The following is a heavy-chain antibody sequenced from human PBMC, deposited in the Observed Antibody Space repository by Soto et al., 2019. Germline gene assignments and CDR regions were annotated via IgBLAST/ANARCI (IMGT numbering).Heavy chain of an antibody. CDR3: TTRSVHSGYCSGGSCYGAFDI. V-gene: IGHV3-15*01. CDR2: IKSKTDGGTT. Sequence: EVQLVESGGGLVKPGGSLRLSCAASGFTFSNAWMSWVRQAPGKGLEWVGRIKSKTDGGTTDYAAPVKGRFTISRDDSKNTLDLQMNSLKTEDTAVYYCTTRSVHSGYCSGGSCYGAFDILGQGTMVTVSS. D-gene: IGHD2-15*01. CDR1: GFTFSNAW. J-gene: IGHJ3*02.